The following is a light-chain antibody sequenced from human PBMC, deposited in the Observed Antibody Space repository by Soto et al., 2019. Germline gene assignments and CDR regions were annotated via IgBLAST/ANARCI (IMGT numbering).Light chain of an antibody. V-gene: IGKV1-5*03. J-gene: IGKJ1*01. CDR2: TAS. CDR3: QQFHTLAG. CDR1: QNTLSY. Sequence: DIQVTQSPSTLSASVGDRVTITCRASQNTLSYVAWYQQKPGRAPKLIIHTASTLQSGVPSRFSGSGFGTEFTLTISNLQPEDFATYYCQQFHTLAGFGQGTKV.